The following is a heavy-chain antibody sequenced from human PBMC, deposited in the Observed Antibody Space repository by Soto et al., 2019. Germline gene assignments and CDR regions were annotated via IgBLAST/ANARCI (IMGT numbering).Heavy chain of an antibody. CDR2: IKSKTDGGTT. CDR3: TTDNTSPPYSSGWVNFDY. J-gene: IGHJ4*02. D-gene: IGHD6-19*01. CDR1: GFTFSNAW. V-gene: IGHV3-15*01. Sequence: GGSLRLSCAASGFTFSNAWMSWVRQAPGKGLEWVGRIKSKTDGGTTDYAAPVKGRFTISRDDSKNTLYLQMNSLKTEDTAVYYCTTDNTSPPYSSGWVNFDYWGQGTLVTVSS.